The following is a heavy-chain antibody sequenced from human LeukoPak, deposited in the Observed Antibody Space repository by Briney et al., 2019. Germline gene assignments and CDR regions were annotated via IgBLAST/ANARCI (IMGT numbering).Heavy chain of an antibody. Sequence: SETLSLTCTVSGVSIISSNYYWGWFRQPPGKSLEWIASVFYTGNTRHNPSLKSRVTISVGTSKNEFSLNLSSVTAEDTAVYYCARRLGSSADGILKYYFDYWGQGTLVTVSS. D-gene: IGHD6-13*01. V-gene: IGHV4-39*01. J-gene: IGHJ4*02. CDR1: GVSIISSNYY. CDR3: ARRLGSSADGILKYYFDY. CDR2: VFYTGNT.